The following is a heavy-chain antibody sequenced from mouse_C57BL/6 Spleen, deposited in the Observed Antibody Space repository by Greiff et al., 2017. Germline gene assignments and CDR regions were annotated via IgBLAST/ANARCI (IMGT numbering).Heavy chain of an antibody. CDR3: ARPLFITTVVATRYFDV. V-gene: IGHV1-9*01. J-gene: IGHJ1*03. Sequence: QVQLKESGAELMKPGASVKLSCKATGYTFTGYWIEWVKQRPGHGLEWIGEILPGSGSTNYNEKFKGKATFTADTSSNTAYMQLSSLTTEDSAIYYCARPLFITTVVATRYFDVWGTGTTVTVSS. D-gene: IGHD1-1*01. CDR2: ILPGSGST. CDR1: GYTFTGYW.